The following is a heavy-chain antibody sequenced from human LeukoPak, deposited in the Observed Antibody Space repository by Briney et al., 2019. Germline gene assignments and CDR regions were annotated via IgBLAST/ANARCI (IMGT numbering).Heavy chain of an antibody. CDR1: GFTFNSFA. J-gene: IGHJ4*02. V-gene: IGHV3-23*01. Sequence: GGSLRLSCAASGFTFNSFAMNWVRQTPGKGLEWVSSVTGHGGSTYIADSVKGRFTISRDNSKNTLYLQMNSLRAEDTAVYYCARDYYGDYSPNDYWGQGTLVTVSS. CDR2: VTGHGGST. CDR3: ARDYYGDYSPNDY. D-gene: IGHD4-17*01.